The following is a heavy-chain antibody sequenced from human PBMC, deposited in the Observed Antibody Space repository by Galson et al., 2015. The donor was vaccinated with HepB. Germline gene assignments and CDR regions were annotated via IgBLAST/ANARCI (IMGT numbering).Heavy chain of an antibody. Sequence: SVKVSCKASGYTFTSYGISWVRQAPGQGLEWMGWISAYNGNTNYAQKLQGRVTMTTDTSTGTAYMVLRILGSDDTAVYYCARDLERYCYDSSGLGSDYWGQGTLVTVSS. J-gene: IGHJ4*02. V-gene: IGHV1-18*01. D-gene: IGHD3-22*01. CDR3: ARDLERYCYDSSGLGSDY. CDR2: ISAYNGNT. CDR1: GYTFTSYG.